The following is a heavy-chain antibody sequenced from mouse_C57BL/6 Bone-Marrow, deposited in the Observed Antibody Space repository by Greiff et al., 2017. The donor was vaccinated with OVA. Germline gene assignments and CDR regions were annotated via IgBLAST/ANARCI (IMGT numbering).Heavy chain of an antibody. CDR3: ARSIYYYGSSPYFDY. CDR1: GFTFTDYY. Sequence: EVKLMESGGGLVQPGGSLSLSCAASGFTFTDYYMSWVRQPPGKALEWLGFIRNKANGYTTEYSASVKGRFTIYRDNSQSILYLQMNALRAEDSATYYCARSIYYYGSSPYFDYWGQGTTLTVSS. J-gene: IGHJ2*01. CDR2: IRNKANGYTT. V-gene: IGHV7-3*01. D-gene: IGHD1-1*01.